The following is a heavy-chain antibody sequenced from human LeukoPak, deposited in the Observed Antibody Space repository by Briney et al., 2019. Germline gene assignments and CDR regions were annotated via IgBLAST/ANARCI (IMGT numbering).Heavy chain of an antibody. J-gene: IGHJ5*02. CDR1: GYTFTGYY. Sequence: ASVKVSCKASGYTFTGYYMHWVRQAPGQGLEWMGWINPNSGGTNYAQKFQGRVTMTRDTSISTAYMELSRLRSDDTAVYYCARGAYDILTGYPANWFDPWGQGTLVTVSS. CDR3: ARGAYDILTGYPANWFDP. V-gene: IGHV1-2*02. CDR2: INPNSGGT. D-gene: IGHD3-9*01.